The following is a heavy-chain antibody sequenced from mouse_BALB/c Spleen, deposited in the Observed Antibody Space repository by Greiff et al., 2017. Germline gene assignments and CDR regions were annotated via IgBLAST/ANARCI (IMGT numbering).Heavy chain of an antibody. V-gene: IGHV1-87*01. CDR3: AREVYYDYDDFDY. Sequence: QVQLQQSGAELARPGASVKLSCKASGYTFTSYWMQWVKQRPGQGLEWIGAIYPGDGDTRYTQKFKGKATLTADKSSSTAYMQLSSLASEDSAVYYCAREVYYDYDDFDYWGQGTTLTVSA. CDR1: GYTFTSYW. D-gene: IGHD2-4*01. J-gene: IGHJ2*01. CDR2: IYPGDGDT.